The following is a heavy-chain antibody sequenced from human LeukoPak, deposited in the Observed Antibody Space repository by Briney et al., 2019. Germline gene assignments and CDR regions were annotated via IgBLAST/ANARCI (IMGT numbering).Heavy chain of an antibody. V-gene: IGHV3-30*02. J-gene: IGHJ3*02. Sequence: PGGSLRLSCAASGFNIEGHNMHWVRQAPGKGLEWVPFIQHDGGRKWYVDSVKGRFTISRDNSKNTLSLQMNDLRLKDTAVYYCAKDFGSGRYAFDIWGQGTIVTVSS. CDR3: AKDFGSGRYAFDI. CDR2: IQHDGGRK. CDR1: GFNIEGHN. D-gene: IGHD3-10*01.